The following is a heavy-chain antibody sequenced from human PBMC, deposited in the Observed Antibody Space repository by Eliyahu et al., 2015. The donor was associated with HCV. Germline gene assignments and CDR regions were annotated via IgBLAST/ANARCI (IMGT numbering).Heavy chain of an antibody. CDR3: ALNSRDFHGVDV. D-gene: IGHD1-7*01. CDR2: FYYNGTT. Sequence: QVQLQESGPRLVKPSETLSLXCSVSDDSINNYYRSWIRQPPGKGLEWIGYFYYNGTTNYHPSLKSRVIISLDISKNQFSLKLTSVTAADTAVYYCALNSRDFHGVDVWGQGTTVTVSS. V-gene: IGHV4-59*03. J-gene: IGHJ6*02. CDR1: DDSINNYY.